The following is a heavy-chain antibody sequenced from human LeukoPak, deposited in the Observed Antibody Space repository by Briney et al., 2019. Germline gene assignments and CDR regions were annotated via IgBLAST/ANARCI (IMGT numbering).Heavy chain of an antibody. Sequence: SETLSLTCTVSGGSISSYYWSWIRQPPGKGLEWIGYIYYSGSTNYNPSLKSRVTISVDTSKNQFSLKLSSVTAADTAVYYCARGSIAVAGTPVIVSETFDYWGQGTLVTVSS. D-gene: IGHD6-19*01. CDR3: ARGSIAVAGTPVIVSETFDY. CDR1: GGSISSYY. V-gene: IGHV4-59*12. CDR2: IYYSGST. J-gene: IGHJ4*02.